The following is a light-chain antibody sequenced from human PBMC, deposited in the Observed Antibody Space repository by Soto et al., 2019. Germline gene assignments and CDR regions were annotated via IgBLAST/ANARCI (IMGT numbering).Light chain of an antibody. V-gene: IGKV1-5*03. J-gene: IGKJ2*01. CDR3: QQYNSYPLT. Sequence: DIQMTQSPSTLSASVGDRVTITCRASQSIGSWLAWSQQKPGKAPKLLIYKASSLKSGVPSRFSGSGSGTEFTLTISSLQPDDFATYYCQQYNSYPLTFGQGTNLEIK. CDR1: QSIGSW. CDR2: KAS.